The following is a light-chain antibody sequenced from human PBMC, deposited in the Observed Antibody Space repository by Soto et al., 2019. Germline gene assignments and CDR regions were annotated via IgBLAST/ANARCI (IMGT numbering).Light chain of an antibody. CDR1: QSVSSNY. CDR3: QQYGGSPWT. V-gene: IGKV3-20*01. J-gene: IGKJ1*01. Sequence: TLSFSPGESATLSFRASQSVSSNYLAWFQQRPGQPPRLIIYGVSTRATGTPDRFSASGSGTDFTLTINRLEREDFAVYYCQQYGGSPWTFGQGTKVDIK. CDR2: GVS.